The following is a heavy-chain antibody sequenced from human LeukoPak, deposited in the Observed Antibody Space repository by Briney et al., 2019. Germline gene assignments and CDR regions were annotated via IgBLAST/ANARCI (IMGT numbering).Heavy chain of an antibody. J-gene: IGHJ4*02. CDR1: GGSFSGYY. D-gene: IGHD6-13*01. CDR3: ARVPSGIAAAGDADY. CDR2: INHSGST. V-gene: IGHV4-34*01. Sequence: PSETLSLTCAVYGGSFSGYYWSWIRQPPGKGLEWIGEINHSGSTNYNPSLKSQVTISVDTSKNQFSLKLSSVTAADTAVYYCARVPSGIAAAGDADYWGQGTLVTVSS.